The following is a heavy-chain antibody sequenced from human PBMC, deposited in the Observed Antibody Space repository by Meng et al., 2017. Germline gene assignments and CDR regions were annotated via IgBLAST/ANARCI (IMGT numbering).Heavy chain of an antibody. CDR3: ARVPQGPLERRDGYKNLYDY. CDR1: GYTCTRYA. V-gene: IGHV7-4-1*02. J-gene: IGHJ4*02. D-gene: IGHD5-24*01. CDR2: INTNTGNP. Sequence: QGQLGQLGSRLKKPGASVKVSCKASGYTCTRYAMNWVRQAPGQGLEWMGWINTNTGNPTYAQGFTGRFVFSLDTSVSTAYLQISSLKAEDTAVYYCARVPQGPLERRDGYKNLYDYWGQGTLVTVSS.